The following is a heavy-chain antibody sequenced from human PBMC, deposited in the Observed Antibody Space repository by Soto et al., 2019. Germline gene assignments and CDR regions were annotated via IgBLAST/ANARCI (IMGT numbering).Heavy chain of an antibody. J-gene: IGHJ4*02. CDR3: TTVLFNCDSRGCHLDY. V-gene: IGHV3-15*01. Sequence: GGSLRLSCAASGFTFRKAWFNWFRQAPGKGLEWVGRINTKSDGGTIDYAAHVKDRFIISRNDSENTLYLLINSLKTEDTGVYYCTTVLFNCDSRGCHLDYWGQGTLVTVSS. CDR2: INTKSDGGTI. CDR1: GFTFRKAW. D-gene: IGHD3-22*01.